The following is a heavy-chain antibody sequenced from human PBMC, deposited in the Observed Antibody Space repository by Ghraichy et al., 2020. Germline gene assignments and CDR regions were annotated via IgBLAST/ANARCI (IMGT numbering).Heavy chain of an antibody. D-gene: IGHD6-6*01. CDR1: GFTFSSYA. CDR3: ARDRVDSSSSYYYYGMDV. V-gene: IGHV3-30-3*01. CDR2: ISYDGSNK. Sequence: GESLNISCAASGFTFSSYAMHWVRQAPGKGLEWVAVISYDGSNKYYADSVKGRFTISRDNSKNTLYLQMNSLRAEDTAVYYCARDRVDSSSSYYYYGMDVWGQGTTVTVSS. J-gene: IGHJ6*02.